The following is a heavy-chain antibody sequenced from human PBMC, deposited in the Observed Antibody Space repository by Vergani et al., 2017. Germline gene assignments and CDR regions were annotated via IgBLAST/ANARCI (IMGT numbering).Heavy chain of an antibody. D-gene: IGHD5-12*01. J-gene: IGHJ4*02. V-gene: IGHV3-53*01. CDR2: IYSGGSK. CDR3: ACSGYDRVDRHFDY. CDR1: WFTVSTFY. Sequence: EVQLVESGGGLIQPGGSLRLSFAASWFTVSTFYLTLVRQAPRKGLECVSVIYSGGSKYYADYVKGRFTISRDKSKNTLYRQMSSLRAEDTAVYYCACSGYDRVDRHFDYWGQGTLVTVSS.